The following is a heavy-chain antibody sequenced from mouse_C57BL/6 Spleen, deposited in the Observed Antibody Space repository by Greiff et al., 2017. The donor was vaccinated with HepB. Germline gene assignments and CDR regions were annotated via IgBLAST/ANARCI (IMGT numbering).Heavy chain of an antibody. CDR2: IDPNSGGT. V-gene: IGHV1-72*01. D-gene: IGHD2-4*01. J-gene: IGHJ2*01. CDR3: ARFPYDYDDGAYYFDY. CDR1: GYTFTSYW. Sequence: QVQLQQPGAELVKPGASVKLSCTASGYTFTSYWMHWVKQRPGRGLEWIGRIDPNSGGTKYNEKFKSKATLTVDKPSSTAYMQLSSLTSDDSAVYYCARFPYDYDDGAYYFDYWGQGTTLTVSS.